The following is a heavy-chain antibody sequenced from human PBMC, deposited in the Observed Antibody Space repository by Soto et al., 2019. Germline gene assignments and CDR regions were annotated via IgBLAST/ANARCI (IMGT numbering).Heavy chain of an antibody. CDR1: GGSISSGGYY. Sequence: QVQLQESGPGLVKPSQTLSLTCTVSGGSISSGGYYWSWIRQHPGKGLEWIGYIYYSGSTYYNPSLKSRVTISVATSKNPFSLKLSSVTAADTAVYYCARQDTYPQEFDPWGQGTLVTVSS. D-gene: IGHD2-2*01. CDR3: ARQDTYPQEFDP. V-gene: IGHV4-31*03. CDR2: IYYSGST. J-gene: IGHJ5*02.